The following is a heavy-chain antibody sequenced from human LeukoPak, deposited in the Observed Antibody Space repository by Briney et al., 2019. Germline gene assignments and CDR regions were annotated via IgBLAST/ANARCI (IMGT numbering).Heavy chain of an antibody. CDR2: INHSGST. Sequence: SETLSLTCAVYGGSFSGYYWSWIRQPPGKGLEWLGEINHSGSTNYNPSLKSRVTISVDTSKNQFSLKLSSVTAADTAVYYCARPRGLHGMFMDVWGQGTTVTVSS. J-gene: IGHJ6*02. V-gene: IGHV4-34*01. CDR3: ARPRGLHGMFMDV. CDR1: GGSFSGYY. D-gene: IGHD4-17*01.